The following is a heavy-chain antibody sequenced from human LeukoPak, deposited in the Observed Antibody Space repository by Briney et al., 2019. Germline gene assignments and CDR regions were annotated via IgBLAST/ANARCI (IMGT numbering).Heavy chain of an antibody. D-gene: IGHD2-21*02. J-gene: IGHJ4*02. V-gene: IGHV3-74*01. Sequence: GGSLRLSCAVSGFTFSSYWMHWVRQAPGKGLVWVSRINSDGTIIGYADSVKGRFTISRDNAKNTLYLQMNSLRADDTAVYYCARSMYCGGDCYYYFDYWGQGTLVTVAS. CDR1: GFTFSSYW. CDR2: INSDGTII. CDR3: ARSMYCGGDCYYYFDY.